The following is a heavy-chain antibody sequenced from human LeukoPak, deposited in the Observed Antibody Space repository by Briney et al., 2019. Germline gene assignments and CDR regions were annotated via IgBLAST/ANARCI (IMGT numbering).Heavy chain of an antibody. CDR1: GFTFSSYA. D-gene: IGHD6-13*01. V-gene: IGHV3-23*01. J-gene: IGHJ6*03. Sequence: GGSLRLSCAASGFTFSSYAMSWVRQAPGKGLEWVSAISGSGGSTYYADSVKDRFTISRDNSKNTLYLQMNSLRAEDTAVYYCAKAPLAAAGTGNYYYMDVWGKGTTVTVSS. CDR2: ISGSGGST. CDR3: AKAPLAAAGTGNYYYMDV.